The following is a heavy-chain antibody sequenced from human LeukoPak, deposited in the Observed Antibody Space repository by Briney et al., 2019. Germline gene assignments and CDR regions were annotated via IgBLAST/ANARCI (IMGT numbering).Heavy chain of an antibody. D-gene: IGHD4-17*01. Sequence: GGSLRLSCAASGFTFSGSAMHWVRQASGKGLAWVARIRSKAGSYATEYAASVKGRFTISREDSKNTAYLQMNSLKTEDTAVYYCTGGTTVTTLDYWGQGTLVTVSS. J-gene: IGHJ4*02. V-gene: IGHV3-73*01. CDR2: IRSKAGSYAT. CDR1: GFTFSGSA. CDR3: TGGTTVTTLDY.